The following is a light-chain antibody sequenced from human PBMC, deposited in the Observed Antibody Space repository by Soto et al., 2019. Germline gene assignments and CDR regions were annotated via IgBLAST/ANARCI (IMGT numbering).Light chain of an antibody. CDR2: DNH. CDR1: SYNVGDNF. Sequence: QSVLTQPPSVSAAPGQRVTISFSGNSYNVGDNFVSWYQQPPEAAPKLLIYDNHKRPSGIPDRFSGSKSGTSATLGITGLQTGDEADYYCATWDGSLSVVVFGGGTKLTVL. CDR3: ATWDGSLSVVV. V-gene: IGLV1-51*01. J-gene: IGLJ3*02.